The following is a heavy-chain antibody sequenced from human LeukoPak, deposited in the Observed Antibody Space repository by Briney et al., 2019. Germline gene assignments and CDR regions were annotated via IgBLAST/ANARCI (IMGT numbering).Heavy chain of an antibody. CDR1: GGSISSYY. J-gene: IGHJ4*02. Sequence: SETLSLTCTVSGGSISSYYWSWIRQPPGKGLEWIGYIYYSRSTNYNPSLKSRVTISVDTSKNQFSLKLSSVTAADTAVYYCASSRGPSSSWSFDSWGQGILVTVSS. CDR3: ASSRGPSSSWSFDS. CDR2: IYYSRST. V-gene: IGHV4-59*08. D-gene: IGHD6-13*01.